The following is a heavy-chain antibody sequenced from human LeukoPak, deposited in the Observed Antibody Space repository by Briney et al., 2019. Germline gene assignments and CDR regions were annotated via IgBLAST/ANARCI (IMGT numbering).Heavy chain of an antibody. CDR1: RGSISSYY. Sequence: SENLSLTCTVSRGSISSYYWSWIRQPPGQGLEWIGYIYYSGSTDYNPSLKSRVNISVDTSKNQFSLKLSSVTAADTAVYYCARVRVSSGSHPWYFDYWGQGTLVTVSS. CDR3: ARVRVSSGSHPWYFDY. CDR2: IYYSGST. V-gene: IGHV4-59*01. D-gene: IGHD3-22*01. J-gene: IGHJ4*02.